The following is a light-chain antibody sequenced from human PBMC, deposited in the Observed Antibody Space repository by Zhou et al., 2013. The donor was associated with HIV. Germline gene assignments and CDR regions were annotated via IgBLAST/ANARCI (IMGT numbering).Light chain of an antibody. J-gene: IGKJ2*01. CDR2: AAS. CDR3: LQDYSYPFT. CDR1: QGIGDD. V-gene: IGKV1-6*02. Sequence: IQMTQSPSSLSASVGDRVTITCRASQGIGDDLGWYQQRPGTAPKLLIYAASTLQNRSPTHDSVAVALAQISTLTISSLQPEDLSTYYCLQDYSYPFTFGPGDRSWRS.